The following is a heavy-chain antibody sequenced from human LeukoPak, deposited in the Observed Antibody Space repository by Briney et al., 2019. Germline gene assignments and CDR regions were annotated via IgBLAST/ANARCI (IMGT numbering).Heavy chain of an antibody. J-gene: IGHJ4*02. CDR3: ITDSFPFYGSGSAPEDY. CDR1: GFTFSSYG. V-gene: IGHV3-15*01. Sequence: GGSLRLSCAASGFTFSSYGMHWVRQAPGKGLEWVGQIRSKADGGTTEYAAPVKGRFTISRDDSRNTLYLQMNSLKTEDTAVYFCITDSFPFYGSGSAPEDYWGQETLVTVSS. D-gene: IGHD3-10*01. CDR2: IRSKADGGTT.